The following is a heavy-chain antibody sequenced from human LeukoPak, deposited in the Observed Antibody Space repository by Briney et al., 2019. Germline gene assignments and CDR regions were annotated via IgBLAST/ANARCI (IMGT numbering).Heavy chain of an antibody. V-gene: IGHV4-30-2*01. Sequence: SETLSLTCSVSGGSISGGGYFWNWIRQPPGKTLEWIGCTDHTGFTYNKPSHRSRVTISVDTSKNQFSLRLTSVTAADTVMYFCARSPSKEMEWLSPSHFDFWGQGTLVSVSS. CDR1: GGSISGGGYF. D-gene: IGHD3-3*01. CDR2: TDHTGFT. CDR3: ARSPSKEMEWLSPSHFDF. J-gene: IGHJ4*02.